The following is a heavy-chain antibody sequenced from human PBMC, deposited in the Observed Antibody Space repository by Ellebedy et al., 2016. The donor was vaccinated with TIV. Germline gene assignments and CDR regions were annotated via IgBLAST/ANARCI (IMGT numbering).Heavy chain of an antibody. D-gene: IGHD1-26*01. CDR2: IRSSTNSI. V-gene: IGHV3-48*02. J-gene: IGHJ4*02. CDR3: ARGGAGFDSMNRELSFDS. Sequence: GESLKISCAPSGFTFSDYAMSWVRQAPGKGLEWVAFIRSSTNSISYADSVKGRFTISRDDAENSLYLQMNSLRDEDTAVYYCARGGAGFDSMNRELSFDSWGQGTLVTVSS. CDR1: GFTFSDYA.